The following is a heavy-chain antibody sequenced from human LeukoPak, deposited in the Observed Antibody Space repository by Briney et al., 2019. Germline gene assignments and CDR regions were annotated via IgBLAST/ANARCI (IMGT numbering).Heavy chain of an antibody. CDR1: GFTFSSYA. CDR2: ISYDGSNK. CDR3: AKPTLWFGELFDY. D-gene: IGHD3-10*01. J-gene: IGHJ4*02. V-gene: IGHV3-30*04. Sequence: GGSLRLSCAAPGFTFSSYAMHWVRQAPGKGLEWVAVISYDGSNKYYADSVKGRFTISRDNSKNTLYLQMNSLRAEDTAVYYCAKPTLWFGELFDYWGQGTLVTVSS.